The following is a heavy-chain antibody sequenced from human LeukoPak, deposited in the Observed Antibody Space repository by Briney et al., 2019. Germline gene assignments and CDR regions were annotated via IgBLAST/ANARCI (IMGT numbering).Heavy chain of an antibody. CDR3: ARRYCSGGSCYPRHFDF. CDR1: GGSISSYY. Sequence: SETLSLTCTVSGGSISSYYWSWIRQPPGRGLXXXXXXYYSGMTNYNPSLKSRVTMSVDTSKNQFSLNLNSATAADTAVYYCARRYCSGGSCYPRHFDFWGQGTLVTVSS. J-gene: IGHJ4*02. CDR2: XYYSGMT. D-gene: IGHD2-15*01. V-gene: IGHV4-59*08.